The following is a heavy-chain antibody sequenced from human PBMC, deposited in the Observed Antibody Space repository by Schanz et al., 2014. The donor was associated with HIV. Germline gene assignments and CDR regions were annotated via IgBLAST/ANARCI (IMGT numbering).Heavy chain of an antibody. CDR3: ARTYTGDWSTGAD. J-gene: IGHJ4*02. CDR2: ISTYNGNT. Sequence: QVQLVQSGLEVKKPGASVKVSCKASGYTFTNYGITWVRQAPGQGLEWVGWISTYNGNTNYAQKVQGRVTITADKSTSTVYMDLSSLRSEDTAVYYCARTYTGDWSTGADWGQGTLVTVSS. CDR1: GYTFTNYG. V-gene: IGHV1-18*01. D-gene: IGHD2-21*02.